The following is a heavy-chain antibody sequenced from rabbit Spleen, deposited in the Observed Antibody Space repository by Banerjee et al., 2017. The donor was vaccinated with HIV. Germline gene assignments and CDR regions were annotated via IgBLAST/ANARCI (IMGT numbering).Heavy chain of an antibody. CDR2: IDAGSSGST. V-gene: IGHV1S45*01. Sequence: QEQLEESGGGLVKPEGSLTLTCKASGFSFSDRDVMCWVRQAPGKGLEWIGYIDAGSSGSTYYASWAKGRFTISKTSSTTVTLQMTSVTAADTATYFCARELSSTSGYWDLWGPGTLVTVS. D-gene: IGHD1-1*01. CDR3: ARELSSTSGYWDL. CDR1: GFSFSDRDV. J-gene: IGHJ6*01.